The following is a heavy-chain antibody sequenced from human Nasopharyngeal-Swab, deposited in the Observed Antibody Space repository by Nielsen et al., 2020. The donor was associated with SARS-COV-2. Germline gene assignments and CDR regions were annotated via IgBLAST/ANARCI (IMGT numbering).Heavy chain of an antibody. Sequence: SETLSLTCTVSGGSISSGGYYWSWIRPHPGKGLEWVGYIYYSGSTYNNPSLKSPVTISVATSKNQFSLKLSSVTAAATAVYYCARLRIQLRLPPDWYFDIWGRGTLVTVSS. CDR3: ARLRIQLRLPPDWYFDI. V-gene: IGHV4-31*01. J-gene: IGHJ2*01. CDR2: IYYSGST. D-gene: IGHD5-18*01. CDR1: GGSISSGGYY.